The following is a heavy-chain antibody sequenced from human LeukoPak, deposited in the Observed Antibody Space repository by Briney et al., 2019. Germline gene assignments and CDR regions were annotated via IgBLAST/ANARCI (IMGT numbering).Heavy chain of an antibody. J-gene: IGHJ4*02. CDR2: ISSSSSYI. Sequence: PGGSLRLSCAASGFTFSSYSMNWVRQAPGKGLEWVSSISSSSSYIYYADSVKGRFTISRDNAKNSLYLQMNSLRAEDTAVYYCASWGGRGYRNGYDYWGQGTLVTVSS. CDR1: GFTFSSYS. D-gene: IGHD5-18*01. V-gene: IGHV3-21*01. CDR3: ASWGGRGYRNGYDY.